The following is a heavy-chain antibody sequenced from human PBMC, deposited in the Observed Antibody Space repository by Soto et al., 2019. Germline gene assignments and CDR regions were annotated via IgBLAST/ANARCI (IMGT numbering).Heavy chain of an antibody. Sequence: QVQLVESGGGVVQPGRSLRLSCAASGFTFSSYGMHWVRQAPGKGLEWVAVIWYDGSNKYYADSVKGRFTISRDNSKNALYLQMNSLRAEDTAVYYCARLSRGGYFDYWGQGTLVTVSS. J-gene: IGHJ4*02. CDR2: IWYDGSNK. D-gene: IGHD3-10*01. V-gene: IGHV3-33*01. CDR3: ARLSRGGYFDY. CDR1: GFTFSSYG.